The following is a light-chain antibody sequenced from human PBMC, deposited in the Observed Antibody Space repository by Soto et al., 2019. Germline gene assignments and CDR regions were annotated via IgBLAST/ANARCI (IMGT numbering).Light chain of an antibody. J-gene: IGKJ1*01. CDR3: QQRSSWPGT. Sequence: EIVLTQSPATLSLSPGERATLSCRASQSVSTYLAWYQQKPGQAPRLLIFDASNRATDIPARFSGSGSGTDFTLTISSLQPEDFAVYYCQQRSSWPGTLGQGNKVEIK. CDR1: QSVSTY. V-gene: IGKV3-11*01. CDR2: DAS.